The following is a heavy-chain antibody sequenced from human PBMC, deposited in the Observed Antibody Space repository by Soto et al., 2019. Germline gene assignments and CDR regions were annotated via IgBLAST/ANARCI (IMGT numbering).Heavy chain of an antibody. CDR1: GGSISSGGYY. D-gene: IGHD2-2*01. J-gene: IGHJ6*02. V-gene: IGHV4-31*03. CDR3: ARWSSSTSPSFCYYGMDV. Sequence: QVQLQESGPGLVKPSQTLSLTCTVSGGSISSGGYYWSWIRQHPGKGLEWIGYIYYRGSTYYNPSFMSRVTISVDTSKNQFSPKLSSVPAADTAVYYCARWSSSTSPSFCYYGMDVWGQETTVTVSS. CDR2: IYYRGST.